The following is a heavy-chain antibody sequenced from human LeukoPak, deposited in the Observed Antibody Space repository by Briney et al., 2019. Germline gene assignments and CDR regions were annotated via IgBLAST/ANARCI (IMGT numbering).Heavy chain of an antibody. D-gene: IGHD3-10*01. V-gene: IGHV3-64D*06. CDR1: GFTFSSYA. CDR2: ISSNGGST. J-gene: IGHJ4*02. Sequence: GGSLRLSCSASGFTFSSYAMHWVRQAPGKGLEYVSAISSNGGSTYYADSVKGRFTISRDNSKNTLYLQMSSLRAEDTAVYYCVKDPTYYYGSGSSYIDYWGQGTLVTVSS. CDR3: VKDPTYYYGSGSSYIDY.